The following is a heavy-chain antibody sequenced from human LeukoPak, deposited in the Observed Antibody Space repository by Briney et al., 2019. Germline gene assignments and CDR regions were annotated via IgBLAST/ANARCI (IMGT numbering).Heavy chain of an antibody. CDR3: ARDRGVLRFLEWFRRRDYYYYMDV. Sequence: SETLSLTCTVSGGSISSYYWSWIRQPAGRGLEWIGRIYTSGSTNYNPSLKSRVTMSVDTSKNQFSLKLSSVTAADTAVYYCARDRGVLRFLEWFRRRDYYYYMDVWGKGTTVTVSS. CDR2: IYTSGST. J-gene: IGHJ6*03. V-gene: IGHV4-4*07. CDR1: GGSISSYY. D-gene: IGHD3-3*01.